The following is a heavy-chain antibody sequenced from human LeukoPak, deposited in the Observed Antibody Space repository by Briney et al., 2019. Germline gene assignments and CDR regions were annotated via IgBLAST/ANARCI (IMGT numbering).Heavy chain of an antibody. J-gene: IGHJ5*02. V-gene: IGHV4-39*07. CDR1: GGSISSSSYY. Sequence: SETLSLTCTVSGGSISSSSYYWGWIRQPPGKGLEWIGSIYYSGSTYYNPSLKSRVSISLDTSKNQFSLKLSSVTAADTAVYYCARYSSSLGWFAPWGQGTLVTVSS. CDR3: ARYSSSLGWFAP. D-gene: IGHD6-6*01. CDR2: IYYSGST.